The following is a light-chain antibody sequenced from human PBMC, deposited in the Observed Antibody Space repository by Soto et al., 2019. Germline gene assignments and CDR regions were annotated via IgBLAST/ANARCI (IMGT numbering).Light chain of an antibody. CDR1: SSDVGGYNF. V-gene: IGLV2-14*01. CDR3: SSYTSSSS. J-gene: IGLJ2*01. CDR2: DAS. Sequence: QSVLTQPASVSGSPGQSITISCTGGSSDVGGYNFVSWYQQHPGKAPKLMIYDASDRPSGVSNRFSGSKSGNTASLTISGLQAEDEAVYYCSSYTSSSSFGGGTKVTVL.